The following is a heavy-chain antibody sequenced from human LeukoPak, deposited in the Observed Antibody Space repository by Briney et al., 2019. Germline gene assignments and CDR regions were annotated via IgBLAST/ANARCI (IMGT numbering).Heavy chain of an antibody. D-gene: IGHD5-12*01. CDR3: ARQMGVASRKNYFDS. CDR2: LYPPDSDT. J-gene: IGHJ4*02. CDR1: GYNFTRYW. Sequence: GESLKISCQASGYNFTRYWIGWVRQMPGKGLEWMGLLYPPDSDTRYSPSFQGQVTFSADNSINTAYLQWSSLRASDTAIYYCARQMGVASRKNYFDSWGQGTLVTVSA. V-gene: IGHV5-51*01.